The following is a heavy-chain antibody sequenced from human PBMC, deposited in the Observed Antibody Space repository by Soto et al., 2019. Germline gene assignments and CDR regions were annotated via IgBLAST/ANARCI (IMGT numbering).Heavy chain of an antibody. CDR1: GFTLSGVD. CDR3: AKGGWYTCSSRADC. D-gene: IGHD6-6*01. V-gene: IGHV3-30*18. J-gene: IGHJ4*02. CDR2: MAYDGRNQ. Sequence: QVQLVESGGGVVQPGTSLSLSCSASGFTLSGVDMHWVRQAPGKGLEWVAVMAYDGRNQHYAVSVKGRFTVSRDSSKSTLYLQMNSLRTEDAAVYYCAKGGWYTCSSRADCWGQGTLVTVSS.